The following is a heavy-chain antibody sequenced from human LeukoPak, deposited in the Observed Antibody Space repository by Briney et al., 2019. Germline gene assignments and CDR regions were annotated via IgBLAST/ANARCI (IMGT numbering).Heavy chain of an antibody. D-gene: IGHD2-15*01. CDR1: GGSFSGYY. CDR3: ARRLLGYCSGGSCYSGYFQH. J-gene: IGHJ1*01. V-gene: IGHV4-34*01. Sequence: SETLSLTCAVYGGSFSGYYWSWIRQPPGKRLEWIGEINHSGSTNSNPSLKSRVTISVDTSKNQFSLKLSSVTAADTAVYYCARRLLGYCSGGSCYSGYFQHWGQGTLVTVSS. CDR2: INHSGST.